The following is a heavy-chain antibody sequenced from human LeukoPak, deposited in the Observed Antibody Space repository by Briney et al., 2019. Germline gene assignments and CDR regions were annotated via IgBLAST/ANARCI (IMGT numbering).Heavy chain of an antibody. J-gene: IGHJ6*02. D-gene: IGHD2-15*01. CDR1: GYTFTSYG. CDR3: ARVWGIPGANWLLPGMDV. CDR2: ISAYNGNT. V-gene: IGHV1-18*01. Sequence: ASVTVSCTASGYTFTSYGVSWVRQAPGQGLEWMGWISAYNGNTNYAQRLQGRVTMTTDTSTSTAYMELRSLRSDDTAVYYCARVWGIPGANWLLPGMDVWGQGTTVTVSS.